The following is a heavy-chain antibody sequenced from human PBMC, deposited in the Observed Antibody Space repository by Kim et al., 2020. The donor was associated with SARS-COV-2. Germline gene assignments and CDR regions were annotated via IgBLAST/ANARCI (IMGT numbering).Heavy chain of an antibody. Sequence: SETLSLTCTASGGSISSISYYWGWIRPPPGQGLVWIGSIHYSGSANYTPSLKSRITISIATFKNQLSLKLISVTAADASFYACASPFDYPTSFDVWGQRT. D-gene: IGHD3-10*01. CDR2: IHYSGSA. CDR1: GGSISSISYY. J-gene: IGHJ3*01. CDR3: ASPFDYPTSFDV. V-gene: IGHV4-39*01.